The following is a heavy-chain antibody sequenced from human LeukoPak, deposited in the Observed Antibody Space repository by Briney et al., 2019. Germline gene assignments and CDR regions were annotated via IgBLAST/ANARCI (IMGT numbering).Heavy chain of an antibody. Sequence: SETLSLTCTVSGGSIRNYYWSWMRQPAGKGLEWIGRIYFSGSTNYNPSLKSRVTISVDTSKNQFSLKLSSVTAADTAVYYCARDRSSNYYYYYGMDVWGQGTTVTVSS. J-gene: IGHJ6*02. D-gene: IGHD4-11*01. V-gene: IGHV4-4*07. CDR2: IYFSGST. CDR3: ARDRSSNYYYYYGMDV. CDR1: GGSIRNYY.